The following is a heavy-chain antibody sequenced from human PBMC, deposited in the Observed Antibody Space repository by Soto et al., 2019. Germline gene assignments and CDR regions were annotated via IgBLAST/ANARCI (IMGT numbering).Heavy chain of an antibody. J-gene: IGHJ6*02. CDR3: ANLRYFDWLPASYGMDV. Sequence: GGSLRLSCAASGFTFSSYAMHWVRQAPGKGLEWVAVISYDGSNKYYADSVKGRFTISRDNSKNTLYLQMNSLRAEDTAVYYFANLRYFDWLPASYGMDVWGQGTTVTVSS. CDR1: GFTFSSYA. D-gene: IGHD3-9*01. CDR2: ISYDGSNK. V-gene: IGHV3-30-3*01.